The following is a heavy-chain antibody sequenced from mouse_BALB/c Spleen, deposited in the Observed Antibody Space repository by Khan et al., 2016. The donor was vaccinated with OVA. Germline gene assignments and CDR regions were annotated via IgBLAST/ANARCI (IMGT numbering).Heavy chain of an antibody. V-gene: IGHV5-15*02. Sequence: EVQLVESGGGLVQPGGSRKLSCAASGFTFIDYGMAWVRQTPGKGPEWIAFISSLAYSIYYADTVTGRFTISRENAKHTLYLEMSSLRAEDTAMYYCVRGGFAYWGQGTLVTVSA. CDR1: GFTFIDYG. CDR3: VRGGFAY. J-gene: IGHJ3*01. CDR2: ISSLAYSI.